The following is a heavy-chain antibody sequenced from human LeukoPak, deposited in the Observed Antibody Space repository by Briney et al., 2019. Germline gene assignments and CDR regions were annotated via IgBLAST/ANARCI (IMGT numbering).Heavy chain of an antibody. Sequence: GGSLRLSCAASGFTVSSNYMSWVRQAPGKGLEWVSVIYSGPTTYYADSVKGRFTISRDNSKNTLYLQMNSPRAEDTAVYYCARDGNQRSLAYWGQGTLVTVSS. V-gene: IGHV3-66*01. CDR2: IYSGPTT. D-gene: IGHD1-14*01. CDR3: ARDGNQRSLAY. J-gene: IGHJ4*02. CDR1: GFTVSSNY.